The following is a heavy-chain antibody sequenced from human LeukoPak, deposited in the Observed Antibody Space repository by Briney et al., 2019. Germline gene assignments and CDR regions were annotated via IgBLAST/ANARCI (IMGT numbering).Heavy chain of an antibody. CDR1: GYTLTSYG. V-gene: IGHV1-18*01. CDR3: ARGFSSGWSDYPTFAY. Sequence: AAVKVSCKASGYTLTSYGISWVRQAPGQGLEWVGCISAYNDNTNYAQKIQGRVTITTDTSTSTAYMELRSLISDDTAVYYCARGFSSGWSDYPTFAYWGQGTLVTVSS. CDR2: ISAYNDNT. J-gene: IGHJ4*02. D-gene: IGHD6-19*01.